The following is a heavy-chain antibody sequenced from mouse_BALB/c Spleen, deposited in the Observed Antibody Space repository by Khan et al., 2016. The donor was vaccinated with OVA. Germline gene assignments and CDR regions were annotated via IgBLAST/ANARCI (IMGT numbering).Heavy chain of an antibody. V-gene: IGHV3-2*02. CDR1: GYSITSNYA. J-gene: IGHJ4*01. Sequence: EVQLQESGPGLVKPSQSLSLTCTVTGYSITSNYAWNWIRQFPGNKLEWMGYISYSGSTNYNPSLKSRISITRDTSKNQFFLQLNPVTTEDTATYYCARGNYDGYAMDYWGQGTSITVSS. CDR2: ISYSGST. CDR3: ARGNYDGYAMDY. D-gene: IGHD2-4*01.